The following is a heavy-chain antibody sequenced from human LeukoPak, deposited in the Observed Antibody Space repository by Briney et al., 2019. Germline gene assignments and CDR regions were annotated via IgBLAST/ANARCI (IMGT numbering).Heavy chain of an antibody. D-gene: IGHD3-22*01. CDR3: ARVPYYYDSSGYYDY. CDR2: ISYDGSNK. Sequence: PGGSLRLSCAASGFTFSSYAMHWVRQAPGKGLEWVAVISYDGSNKCYADSVKGRFTISRDNSKNTLYLQMNSLRAEDTAVYYCARVPYYYDSSGYYDYWGQGTLVTVSS. V-gene: IGHV3-30*04. J-gene: IGHJ4*02. CDR1: GFTFSSYA.